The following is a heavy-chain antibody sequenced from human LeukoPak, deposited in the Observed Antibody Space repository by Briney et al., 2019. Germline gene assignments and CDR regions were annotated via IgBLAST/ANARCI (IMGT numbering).Heavy chain of an antibody. J-gene: IGHJ4*02. D-gene: IGHD3-10*01. V-gene: IGHV5-51*01. CDR2: IYPGDSDT. Sequence: GESLKISCKGSGYSFTNYWIGGVRQMPGKGLEWMWIIYPGDSDTTYSPSLQGQVTISADKSISTAYLQWSSLKASDTAMYYCARPSYYGSGSPIDYWGQGTLVTVSS. CDR1: GYSFTNYW. CDR3: ARPSYYGSGSPIDY.